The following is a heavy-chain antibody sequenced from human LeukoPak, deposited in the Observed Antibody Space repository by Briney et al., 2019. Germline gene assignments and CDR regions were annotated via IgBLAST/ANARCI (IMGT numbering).Heavy chain of an antibody. J-gene: IGHJ3*02. CDR3: AKDSRRLYGLGFWDI. CDR2: IRGTGTNT. V-gene: IGHV3-23*01. D-gene: IGHD2-2*02. CDR1: GFTFSSFS. Sequence: QPGGSLRLSCAASGFTFSSFSMSWVRQAPGKGLEWVSTIRGTGTNTFYADSVKGRFTISRDNSKNTLYLQMNSLRVEDTAVYYCAKDSRRLYGLGFWDIWGQGTMVTVSS.